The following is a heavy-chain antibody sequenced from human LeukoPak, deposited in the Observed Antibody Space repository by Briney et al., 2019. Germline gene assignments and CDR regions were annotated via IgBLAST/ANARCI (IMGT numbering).Heavy chain of an antibody. V-gene: IGHV3-48*02. CDR3: ARDRGSGTYHFDY. J-gene: IGHJ4*02. D-gene: IGHD1-26*01. Sequence: GGSLRLSCVASGFTFSSYSMNWVRQAPGKGLEWVSYISTTSSTIYDADSVKGRFTISRDNAKNSLYLQMNSLRDEDTAVYYCARDRGSGTYHFDYWGQGTLVTVSS. CDR2: ISTTSSTI. CDR1: GFTFSSYS.